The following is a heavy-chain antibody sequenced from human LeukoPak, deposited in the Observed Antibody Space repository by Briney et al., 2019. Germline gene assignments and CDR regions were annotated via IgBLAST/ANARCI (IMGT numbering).Heavy chain of an antibody. CDR1: GGSFSGYY. J-gene: IGHJ5*02. V-gene: IGHV4-34*01. Sequence: PSETLSLTCAVYGGSFSGYYWSWIRQPPGKGLEWIGEINHSGSTNYNPSLKSRVTISVDTSKNQFSLKLSSVTAADTAVYYCARGRAGYSSSRYMLRINWFDPWGQGTLVTVSS. D-gene: IGHD6-13*01. CDR2: INHSGST. CDR3: ARGRAGYSSSRYMLRINWFDP.